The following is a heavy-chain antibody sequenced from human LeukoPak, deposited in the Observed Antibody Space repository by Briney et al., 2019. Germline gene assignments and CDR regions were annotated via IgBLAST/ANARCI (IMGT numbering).Heavy chain of an antibody. CDR1: GGTFSSYA. V-gene: IGHV1-69*06. J-gene: IGHJ4*02. D-gene: IGHD4-17*01. CDR2: IIPIFGTA. CDR3: ARTENYGDYRFYY. Sequence: SVKVSCKASGGTFSSYAISWVRQAPGQGLEWMGGIIPIFGTANYAQKFQGRVTITADKSTSTAYMELSSLRSEDTAVYYCARTENYGDYRFYYWGQGTLVTVSS.